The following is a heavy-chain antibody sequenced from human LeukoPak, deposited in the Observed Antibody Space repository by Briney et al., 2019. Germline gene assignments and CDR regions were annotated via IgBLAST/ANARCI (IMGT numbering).Heavy chain of an antibody. Sequence: GGSLILSCGASGFTFSSCAMTWVRQAPGKGLEWVSAISGSGDISYYADSVKGRFTISRDNSKNTLYLQMNSLRAEDTAVYYCAKDATGGLFPVDWGQGTLVTVSS. CDR1: GFTFSSCA. CDR3: AKDATGGLFPVD. V-gene: IGHV3-23*01. D-gene: IGHD1-14*01. CDR2: ISGSGDIS. J-gene: IGHJ4*02.